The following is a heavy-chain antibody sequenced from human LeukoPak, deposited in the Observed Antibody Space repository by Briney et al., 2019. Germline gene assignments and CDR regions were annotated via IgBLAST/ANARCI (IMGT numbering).Heavy chain of an antibody. CDR3: ARGYYCSSTSCYSYRFDP. Sequence: PSETLSLTCAVYGGSFSGYYWSWIRQPPGKGLEWIGEINHSGSTNYNPSLKSRVTISVDTSKNQFSLKLSSVTAADTAVYYCARGYYCSSTSCYSYRFDPWGQGTLVTVSS. D-gene: IGHD2-2*02. J-gene: IGHJ5*02. V-gene: IGHV4-34*01. CDR1: GGSFSGYY. CDR2: INHSGST.